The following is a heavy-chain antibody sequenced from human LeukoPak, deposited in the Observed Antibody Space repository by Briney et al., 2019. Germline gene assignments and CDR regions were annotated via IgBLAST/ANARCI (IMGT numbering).Heavy chain of an antibody. CDR1: GNSISSGDNY. CDR3: ARSLSNYYDSIFDY. V-gene: IGHV4-61*02. Sequence: PSQTLSLTCTVSGNSISSGDNYWSWIRQPAGKGLEWIGRIYTTGSTNYNPSLKSRVTMSVDTSRNQFSLKLSSVTAADTAVYYCARSLSNYYDSIFDYWGQGTLVTVSS. D-gene: IGHD3-22*01. CDR2: IYTTGST. J-gene: IGHJ4*02.